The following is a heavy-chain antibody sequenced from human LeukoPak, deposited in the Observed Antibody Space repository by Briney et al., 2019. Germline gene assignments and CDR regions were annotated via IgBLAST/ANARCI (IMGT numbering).Heavy chain of an antibody. V-gene: IGHV4-4*02. Sequence: SGTLSLTCAVSGGSISSSNWWSWIRQPPGKGLEWIGEIYHSGSTNYNPSLKSRVTMSVDTSKNQFSLKLSSVTAADTAVYYCARGRYYYDSSGVYWFDPWGQGTLVTVSS. CDR2: IYHSGST. CDR3: ARGRYYYDSSGVYWFDP. D-gene: IGHD3-22*01. CDR1: GGSISSSNW. J-gene: IGHJ5*02.